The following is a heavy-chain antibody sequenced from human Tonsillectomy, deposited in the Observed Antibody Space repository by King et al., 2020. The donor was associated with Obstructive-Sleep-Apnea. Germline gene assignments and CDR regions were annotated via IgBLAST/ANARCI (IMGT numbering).Heavy chain of an antibody. CDR1: GFTFSSYS. V-gene: IGHV3-48*04. D-gene: IGHD3-10*01. J-gene: IGHJ4*02. Sequence: QLVQSGGGLVQPGGSLRLSCAASGFTFSSYSMNWVRQAPGKGLEWCSYISSSSSTIYCAASVKGRFTISRDNAKNSLYLQMNSLRAEETAVYYCAWGSGSYYYPYYFDYWGQGTLVTVSS. CDR3: AWGSGSYYYPYYFDY. CDR2: ISSSSSTI.